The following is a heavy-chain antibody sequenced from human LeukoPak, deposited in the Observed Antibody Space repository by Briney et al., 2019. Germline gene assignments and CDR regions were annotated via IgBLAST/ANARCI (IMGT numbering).Heavy chain of an antibody. Sequence: GGSLRLSCAASGFTFSSYGMHWVRQAPGKGLEWVAVISYDGSNKYYADSVKGRFTFSRDNSKSTLYLQMNSLRAEDTAAYYCAKGESSSGWYSGLIDYWGQGTLVTVSS. CDR3: AKGESSSGWYSGLIDY. D-gene: IGHD6-19*01. CDR1: GFTFSSYG. CDR2: ISYDGSNK. V-gene: IGHV3-30*18. J-gene: IGHJ4*02.